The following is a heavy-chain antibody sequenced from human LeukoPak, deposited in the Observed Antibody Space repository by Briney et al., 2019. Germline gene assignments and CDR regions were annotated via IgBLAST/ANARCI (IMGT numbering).Heavy chain of an antibody. V-gene: IGHV4-59*01. CDR1: GGSFSSYY. D-gene: IGHD3-10*01. CDR3: ASSMVREPYFDY. CDR2: IYYSGST. J-gene: IGHJ4*02. Sequence: SETLSLTCTVSGGSFSSYYWSWIRQPPGKGLEWIGYIYYSGSTNYNPSLKSRVTISVDTSKNQFSLKLSSVTAADTAMYYCASSMVREPYFDYWGQGTLVTVSS.